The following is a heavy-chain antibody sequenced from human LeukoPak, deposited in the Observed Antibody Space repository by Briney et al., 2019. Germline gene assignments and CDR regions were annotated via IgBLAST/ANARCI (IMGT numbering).Heavy chain of an antibody. D-gene: IGHD2-15*01. Sequence: PSETLSLTCAVYGGSFSGYYWSWIRQPPGKGLEWIGEINHSGSTNYNPSLKSRVTISVDTSKNQFSLKLSSVTAADTAVYYCARLESRYCSGGSCYLFDYWGQGTLVTVSS. CDR3: ARLESRYCSGGSCYLFDY. V-gene: IGHV4-34*01. CDR1: GGSFSGYY. J-gene: IGHJ4*02. CDR2: INHSGST.